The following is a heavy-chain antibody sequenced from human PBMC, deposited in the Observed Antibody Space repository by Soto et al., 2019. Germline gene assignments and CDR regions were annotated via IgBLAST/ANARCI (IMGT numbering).Heavy chain of an antibody. CDR2: IYYSGST. CDR1: GGSISSGGYY. J-gene: IGHJ6*02. V-gene: IGHV4-31*03. Sequence: PSETLSLTCTVSGGSISSGGYYWSWIRQHPGKGLEWIGYIYYSGSTYYNPSLKSRVTISVDTSKNQFSLKLSSVTAADTAVYLCARDFWGYCSSTSCPPYYYSGMDVLGQGTTVTVSS. D-gene: IGHD2-2*01. CDR3: ARDFWGYCSSTSCPPYYYSGMDV.